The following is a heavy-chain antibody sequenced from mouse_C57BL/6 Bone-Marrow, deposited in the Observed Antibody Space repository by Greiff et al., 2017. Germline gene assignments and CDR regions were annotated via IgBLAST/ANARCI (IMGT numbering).Heavy chain of an antibody. V-gene: IGHV5-17*01. CDR2: ISSGSSTL. CDR3: ARQGTFDY. J-gene: IGHJ2*01. Sequence: EVKLMESGGGLVQPGGSLKLSCAASGFTFSDYGMHWVRQAPEKGLEWVAYISSGSSTLYYADTVKGRFTFSRDNAKNTLFLQMTSLRSEYTAMYYCARQGTFDYWGPGTTLTVSS. CDR1: GFTFSDYG.